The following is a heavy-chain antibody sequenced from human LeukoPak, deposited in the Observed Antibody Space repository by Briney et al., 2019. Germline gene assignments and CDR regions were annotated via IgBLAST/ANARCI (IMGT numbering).Heavy chain of an antibody. V-gene: IGHV4-59*01. CDR1: GASIRSFY. J-gene: IGHJ3*02. Sequence: SETLSLTCSVSGASIRSFYWSWIRQPPGKGREWIGYISYSGSTKYNPSLKSRATMSADTSKSQLSLRLASVTAADTAVYFCAQQVVGTSDTFDIWGPGTMVTVSS. CDR2: ISYSGST. D-gene: IGHD6-13*01. CDR3: AQQVVGTSDTFDI.